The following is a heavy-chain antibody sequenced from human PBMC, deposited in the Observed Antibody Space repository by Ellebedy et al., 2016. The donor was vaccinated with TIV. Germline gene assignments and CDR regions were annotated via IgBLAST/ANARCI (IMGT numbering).Heavy chain of an antibody. CDR2: INPNSGGT. D-gene: IGHD2-2*01. V-gene: IGHV1-2*02. CDR3: ARGVCTSCNDWFDP. CDR1: GYTFTGYY. Sequence: ASVKVSXKASGYTFTGYYMHWVRQAPGQGLEWMGWINPNSGGTNYAQKFQGRVTMTRDTSISTAYMELSRLRSDDTAVYYCARGVCTSCNDWFDPWGQGTLVTVSS. J-gene: IGHJ5*02.